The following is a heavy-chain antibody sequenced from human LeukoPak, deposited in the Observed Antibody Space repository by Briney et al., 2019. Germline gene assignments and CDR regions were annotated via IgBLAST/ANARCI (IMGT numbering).Heavy chain of an antibody. CDR1: GFTFSTYA. Sequence: GGSLRLSCAASGFTFSTYAMHWVRQAPGEGLEWVAVMSYDGSDKFYADSVKGRFTISRDNSKNTLYLQMNSLRAEDTALYYCAKGFCSSTTCYTYYYYFMDVWGKGTTVTVSS. CDR2: MSYDGSDK. J-gene: IGHJ6*03. V-gene: IGHV3-30-3*01. D-gene: IGHD2-2*02. CDR3: AKGFCSSTTCYTYYYYFMDV.